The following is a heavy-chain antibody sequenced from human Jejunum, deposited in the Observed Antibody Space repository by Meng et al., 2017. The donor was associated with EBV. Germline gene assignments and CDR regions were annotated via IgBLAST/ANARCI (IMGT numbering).Heavy chain of an antibody. CDR3: AREMSTITCFDY. Sequence: QLQLVESGGGLVKPGGSLGLSCGASGFTFSDYYMAWVRQAPGKGLEWVSYISSRSSTIYYADSVKGRFTISRDNAHNSLYLQMNSLRAEDTAVYYCAREMSTITCFDYWGQGTLVTVSS. CDR2: ISSRSSTI. D-gene: IGHD5-24*01. CDR1: GFTFSDYY. V-gene: IGHV3-11*01. J-gene: IGHJ4*02.